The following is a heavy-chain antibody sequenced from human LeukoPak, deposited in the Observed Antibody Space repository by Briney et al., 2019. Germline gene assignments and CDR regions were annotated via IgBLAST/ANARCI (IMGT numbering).Heavy chain of an antibody. J-gene: IGHJ5*02. Sequence: SETLSLTCTVSGGSISSYYWSWIRQPPGKGLEWVGYICYSGSTDYNPSLKNRVTISIDTNNNQSFLQLTYVTAADTSVYSFAGLIRPGWFDPWGEGTLVTVSS. CDR3: AGLIRPGWFDP. V-gene: IGHV4-59*08. CDR1: GGSISSYY. D-gene: IGHD1-14*01. CDR2: ICYSGST.